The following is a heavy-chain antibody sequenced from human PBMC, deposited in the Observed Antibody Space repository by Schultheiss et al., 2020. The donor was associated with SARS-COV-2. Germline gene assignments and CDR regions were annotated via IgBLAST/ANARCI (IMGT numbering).Heavy chain of an antibody. V-gene: IGHV3-74*01. CDR3: AKGPTYGSGTTLPGWFDP. D-gene: IGHD3-10*01. CDR2: INSDGSST. J-gene: IGHJ5*02. CDR1: GFTFSSYW. Sequence: GGSLRLSCAASGFTFSSYWMHWVRQAPGKGLVWVSRINSDGSSTSYADSVKGRFTISRDNAKNTLYLQMNSLRAEDTAVYYCAKGPTYGSGTTLPGWFDPWGQGTLVTVSS.